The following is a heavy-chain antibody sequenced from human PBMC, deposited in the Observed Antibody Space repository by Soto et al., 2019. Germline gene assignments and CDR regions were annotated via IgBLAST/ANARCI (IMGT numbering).Heavy chain of an antibody. CDR2: IYYSGST. CDR3: ARVHGYYGLLNVYDY. D-gene: IGHD3-3*01. V-gene: IGHV4-39*01. Sequence: SETLSLTCTVSGGSISSSSYYWGWIRQPPGKGLEWIGSIYYSGSTYYNPSLKSRVTISVDTSKNQFSLKLSSVTAADTAVYYCARVHGYYGLLNVYDYWGQGTLVTVSS. J-gene: IGHJ4*02. CDR1: GGSISSSSYY.